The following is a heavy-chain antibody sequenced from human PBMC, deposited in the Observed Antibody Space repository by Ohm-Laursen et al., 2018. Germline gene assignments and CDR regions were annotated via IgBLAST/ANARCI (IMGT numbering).Heavy chain of an antibody. CDR2: ISYDGSNK. D-gene: IGHD3-22*01. J-gene: IGHJ4*02. CDR3: AGDSSGYGY. V-gene: IGHV3-30*03. Sequence: SLRLSCAASGFTSSSYGMHWVRQAPGKGLEWVAVISYDGSNKYYADSVKGRFTISRDNSKNTLYLQMNSLRAEDTAVYYCAGDSSGYGYWGQGTLVTVSS. CDR1: GFTSSSYG.